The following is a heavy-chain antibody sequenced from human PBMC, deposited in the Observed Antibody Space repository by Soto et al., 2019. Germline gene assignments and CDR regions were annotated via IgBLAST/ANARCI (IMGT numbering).Heavy chain of an antibody. J-gene: IGHJ5*02. CDR3: ARLGYSSGWARFDP. Sequence: SVKVSCKASGGTFSSYAISWVRQAPGQGLEWMGGIIPIFGTTNYAQKFQGRVTMTRDTSTSTAYMELSRLRSDDTAVYYCARLGYSSGWARFDPWGQGTLVTVYS. D-gene: IGHD6-19*01. CDR1: GGTFSSYA. V-gene: IGHV1-69*05. CDR2: IIPIFGTT.